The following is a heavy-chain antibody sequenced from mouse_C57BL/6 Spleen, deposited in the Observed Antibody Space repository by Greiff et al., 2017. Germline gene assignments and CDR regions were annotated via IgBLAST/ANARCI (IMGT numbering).Heavy chain of an antibody. D-gene: IGHD1-1*01. CDR3: ARDQDYYGSSYGFDY. V-gene: IGHV5-16*01. CDR2: INYDGSST. CDR1: GFTFSDYY. Sequence: EVKLVESEGGLVQPGSSMKLSCTASGFTFSDYYMAWVRQVPEKGLEWVANINYDGSSTYYLDSLKSRFIISRDNAKNILYLQMSSLKSEDTATYYCARDQDYYGSSYGFDYWGQGTTLTVSS. J-gene: IGHJ2*01.